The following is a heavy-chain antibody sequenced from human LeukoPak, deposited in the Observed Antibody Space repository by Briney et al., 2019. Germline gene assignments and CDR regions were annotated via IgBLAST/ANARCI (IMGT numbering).Heavy chain of an antibody. Sequence: GGSLRLSCAASGFTVSSSYMSWVRQAPGKGLEWVSVIYSGGKAYYADSVKGRFTISRDNSKNTLYLQMNSLRAEDTAVYYCARDPSSGYYLYFDYWGQGTLVTVSS. D-gene: IGHD3-22*01. CDR2: IYSGGKA. V-gene: IGHV3-53*05. J-gene: IGHJ4*02. CDR3: ARDPSSGYYLYFDY. CDR1: GFTVSSSY.